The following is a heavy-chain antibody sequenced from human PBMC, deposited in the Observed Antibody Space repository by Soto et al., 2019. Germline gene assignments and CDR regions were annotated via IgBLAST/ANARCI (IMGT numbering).Heavy chain of an antibody. Sequence: PGGSLRLSCAASGFTFSSYAMSWVRQAPGKGLEWVSAISGSGGSTYYADSVKGRFTISRDNSKNTLYLQMNSLRAEDTAVYYCASRSLRLGELSSGNWFDPWGQGTLVTVSS. D-gene: IGHD3-16*02. V-gene: IGHV3-23*01. CDR3: ASRSLRLGELSSGNWFDP. CDR1: GFTFSSYA. CDR2: ISGSGGST. J-gene: IGHJ5*01.